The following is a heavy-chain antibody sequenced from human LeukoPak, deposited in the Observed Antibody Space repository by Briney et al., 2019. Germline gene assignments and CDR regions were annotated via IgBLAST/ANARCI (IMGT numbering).Heavy chain of an antibody. CDR2: ISYDGSNK. CDR3: AKGSGYSSGWSFDY. D-gene: IGHD6-19*01. CDR1: GFTFSDYY. Sequence: GGSLRLSCAASGFTFSDYYMSWIRQAPGKGLEWVAVISYDGSNKYYADSVKGRFTISRDNSKNTLYLQMNSLRAEDTAVYYCAKGSGYSSGWSFDYWGQGTLVTVSS. V-gene: IGHV3-30*18. J-gene: IGHJ4*02.